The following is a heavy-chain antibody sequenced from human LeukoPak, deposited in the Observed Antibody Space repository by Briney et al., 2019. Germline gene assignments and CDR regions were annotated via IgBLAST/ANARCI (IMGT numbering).Heavy chain of an antibody. CDR1: GFSFSSHG. J-gene: IGHJ4*02. CDR2: IIGGAGGT. Sequence: PGGSLRLSCAASGFSFSSHGMSWVRQAPGKGLEWVSGIIGGAGGTYYADSVKGRFTISRDNAKNTLYLQMNSLRAEDTVVYYCAHGSMYQLDYWGQGTLVTVSS. D-gene: IGHD2-2*01. CDR3: AHGSMYQLDY. V-gene: IGHV3-23*01.